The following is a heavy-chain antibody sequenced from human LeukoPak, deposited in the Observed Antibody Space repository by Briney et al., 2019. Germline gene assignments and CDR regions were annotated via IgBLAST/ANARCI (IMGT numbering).Heavy chain of an antibody. CDR3: AKRGRENYYYYYGMDV. Sequence: GGSLRLSCAASGFTFSSYAMSWVRQAPGKGLEWVSAISGSGGSTYYAHSVKGRFTISRDNSKNTLYLQMNSLRAEDTAVYYCAKRGRENYYYYYGMDVWGQGTTVTVSS. D-gene: IGHD5-24*01. CDR1: GFTFSSYA. CDR2: ISGSGGST. J-gene: IGHJ6*02. V-gene: IGHV3-23*01.